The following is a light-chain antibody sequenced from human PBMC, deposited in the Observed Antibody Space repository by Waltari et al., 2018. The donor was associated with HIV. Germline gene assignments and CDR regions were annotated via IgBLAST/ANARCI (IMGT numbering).Light chain of an antibody. CDR3: CSYAGSYTLYV. CDR2: DVS. J-gene: IGLJ1*01. Sequence: QSALTQPRSVSGSPGQSVTISCSGTSSDVGGSNYVSWYQQHPGKAPKLMISDVSRRPSGVPDRFSGSKSGNTASLTISGLQAEDEADYYCCSYAGSYTLYVFGTGTKVTVL. CDR1: SSDVGGSNY. V-gene: IGLV2-11*01.